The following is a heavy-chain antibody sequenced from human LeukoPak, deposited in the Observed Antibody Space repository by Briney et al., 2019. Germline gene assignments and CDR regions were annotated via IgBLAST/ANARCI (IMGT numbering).Heavy chain of an antibody. CDR3: ATKRGATPFDY. CDR1: GGSISSSSYY. J-gene: IGHJ4*02. Sequence: SETLSLTCTVSGGSISSSSYYWGWIRQPPGKGLEWIGSPYYSGTTYYNPSLKSRVTISVDTPKNQFSLKLSSVTAADTAVYYCATKRGATPFDYWGQGTLVTVSS. V-gene: IGHV4-39*01. CDR2: PYYSGTT. D-gene: IGHD1-26*01.